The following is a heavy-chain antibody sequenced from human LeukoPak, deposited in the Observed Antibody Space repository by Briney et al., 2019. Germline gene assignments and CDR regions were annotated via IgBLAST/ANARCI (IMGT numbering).Heavy chain of an antibody. CDR2: IYYSGST. Sequence: SETLSLTCTVSGGSISSYYWSWIRQPPGKGLEWIGYIYYSGSTNHNPSLKSRVTVSVGTSNNQFSLKLTSVTAADTAVYYCARTYSSGSPYFDHWGQGALVTVSS. J-gene: IGHJ4*02. CDR1: GGSISSYY. D-gene: IGHD6-25*01. CDR3: ARTYSSGSPYFDH. V-gene: IGHV4-59*01.